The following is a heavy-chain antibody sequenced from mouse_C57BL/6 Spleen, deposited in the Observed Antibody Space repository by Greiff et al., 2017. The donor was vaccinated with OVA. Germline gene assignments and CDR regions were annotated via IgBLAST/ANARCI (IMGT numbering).Heavy chain of an antibody. J-gene: IGHJ3*01. V-gene: IGHV14-3*01. CDR3: PYYYGSSYGFAY. CDR1: GFNIKNTY. Sequence: EVQLVESVAELVRPGASVKLSCTASGFNIKNTYMHWVKQRPEQGLEWIGRIDPANGNTKYAPKFQGKATITADTSSNTAYLQLSSLTSEDTAIYYCPYYYGSSYGFAYWGQGTLVTVSA. CDR2: IDPANGNT. D-gene: IGHD1-1*01.